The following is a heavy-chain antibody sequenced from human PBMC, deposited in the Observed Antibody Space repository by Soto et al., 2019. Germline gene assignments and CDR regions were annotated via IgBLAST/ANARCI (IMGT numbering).Heavy chain of an antibody. Sequence: PSETLSLTCTFSGGSIRSGDYYWSCIRQPPGKGLEWIGYIYYSGSTYYNPPLKSRVTISVDTSNNQFSLKLSSVNAADTAVYYCAREGIQLQYYYYYGMDVWGQGTTVS. D-gene: IGHD5-18*01. J-gene: IGHJ6*02. CDR2: IYYSGST. V-gene: IGHV4-30-4*01. CDR3: AREGIQLQYYYYYGMDV. CDR1: GGSIRSGDYY.